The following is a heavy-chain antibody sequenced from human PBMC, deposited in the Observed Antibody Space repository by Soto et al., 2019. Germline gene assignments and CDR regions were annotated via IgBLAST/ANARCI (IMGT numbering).Heavy chain of an antibody. V-gene: IGHV4-34*01. CDR2: INHSGST. CDR3: ARGHSSSWPFDY. J-gene: IGHJ4*02. D-gene: IGHD6-13*01. Sequence: SETLSLTCAVYGGSFSGYYWSWIRQPPGKGLEWIGEINHSGSTNYNPSLKSRVTISVDTSKNQFSLKLSSVTAADTAVYYCARGHSSSWPFDYWGQGTLVTVS. CDR1: GGSFSGYY.